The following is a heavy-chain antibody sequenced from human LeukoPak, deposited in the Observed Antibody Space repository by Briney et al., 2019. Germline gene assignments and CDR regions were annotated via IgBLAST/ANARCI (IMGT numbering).Heavy chain of an antibody. CDR3: ANGGDRGYIVVVPAAMPVY. V-gene: IGHV3-23*01. D-gene: IGHD2-2*01. J-gene: IGHJ4*02. CDR2: LNNVGGA. Sequence: GGSLRLSCAASGFTFSSYAMSWVRQALGKGLEWVSTLNNVGGAFYADSVKGRFTISRDNSKNTLYLQMNSLRAEDTAVYYCANGGDRGYIVVVPAAMPVYWGQGTLVTVSS. CDR1: GFTFSSYA.